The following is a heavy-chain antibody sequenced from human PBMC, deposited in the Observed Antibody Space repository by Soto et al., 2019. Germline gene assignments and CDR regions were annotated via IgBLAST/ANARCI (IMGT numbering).Heavy chain of an antibody. V-gene: IGHV4-59*08. CDR3: ARHNYGSGSTYFDY. Sequence: SETLSLTCAVYGVSFSFSYWSWIRQPPGKGLEWIGYIYYSGSTNYNPSLKSRVTISVDTSKNQFSLKLNSMTAADTAVYYCARHNYGSGSTYFDYWGQGTLVTVS. CDR2: IYYSGST. CDR1: GVSFSFSY. D-gene: IGHD3-10*01. J-gene: IGHJ4*02.